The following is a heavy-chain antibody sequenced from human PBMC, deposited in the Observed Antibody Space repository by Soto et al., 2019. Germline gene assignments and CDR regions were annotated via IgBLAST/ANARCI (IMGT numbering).Heavy chain of an antibody. V-gene: IGHV1-2*02. CDR3: ASYDSSGYYAYYYGMDV. J-gene: IGHJ6*02. D-gene: IGHD3-22*01. CDR1: GYTFTGYY. Sequence: ASVKVSCKASGYTFTGYYMHWVRQAPGQGLEWMGWINPNSGGTNYAQKFQGRVTMTRDTSISTAYMELSRLRSDDTAVYYCASYDSSGYYAYYYGMDVWGQGTTVTVPS. CDR2: INPNSGGT.